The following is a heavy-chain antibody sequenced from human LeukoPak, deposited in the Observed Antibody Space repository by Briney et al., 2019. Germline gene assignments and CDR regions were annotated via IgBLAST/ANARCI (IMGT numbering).Heavy chain of an antibody. D-gene: IGHD2-21*02. CDR1: GFTFSSYA. CDR2: INWNGGST. CDR3: ARAMYCGGDCYYYYYYMDV. J-gene: IGHJ6*03. V-gene: IGHV3-20*04. Sequence: GGSLRLSCAASGFTFSSYAMSWVRQAPRKGLEWVSGINWNGGSTGYADSVKGRFTISRDNAKNSLYLQMNSLRAEDTALYYCARAMYCGGDCYYYYYYMDVWGKGTTVTVSS.